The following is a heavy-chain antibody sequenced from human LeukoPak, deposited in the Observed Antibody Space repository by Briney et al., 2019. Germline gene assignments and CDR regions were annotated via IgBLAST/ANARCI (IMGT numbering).Heavy chain of an antibody. CDR3: ARDRGDYDSDNWFDS. D-gene: IGHD4-17*01. CDR1: GASIGSYF. CDR2: IYYGGGT. V-gene: IGHV4-59*01. Sequence: SETLSLTCTVSGASIGSYFWSWIRQPPGKGLEWIGYIYYGGGTNYNPSFESRITISVDTSKNRISLNLTSVTASDTAIYYCARDRGDYDSDNWFDSWGQGTLVTVSS. J-gene: IGHJ5*01.